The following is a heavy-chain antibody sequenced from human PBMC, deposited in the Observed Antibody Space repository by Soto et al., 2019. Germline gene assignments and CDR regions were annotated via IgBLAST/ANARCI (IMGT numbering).Heavy chain of an antibody. D-gene: IGHD2-21*02. J-gene: IGHJ5*02. CDR1: GGSISSSSYY. Sequence: QLQLQESGPGLVKPSETLSLTCTVSGGSISSSSYYWGWIRQPPGKGLEWIGSIYYSGSTYYNPSLKSRVTISVDTSKNQFSLKLSSVTAADTAVYYCAGQKHIAYCGGDCYSNWFDPWGQGTLVTVSS. CDR2: IYYSGST. CDR3: AGQKHIAYCGGDCYSNWFDP. V-gene: IGHV4-39*01.